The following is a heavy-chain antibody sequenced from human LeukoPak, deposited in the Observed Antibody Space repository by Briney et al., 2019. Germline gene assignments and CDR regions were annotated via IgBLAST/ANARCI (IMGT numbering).Heavy chain of an antibody. J-gene: IGHJ4*02. Sequence: ASVKVSCKASGYTFTGYYMHWVRQAPGQGLEWMGWINPNSGGTNYAQKFQGRVTMTRDTSISTAYMELNRLRSDDTAVYYCAVYGYNSSPSFDYWGQGTLVTVSS. CDR3: AVYGYNSSPSFDY. CDR1: GYTFTGYY. V-gene: IGHV1-2*02. D-gene: IGHD5-24*01. CDR2: INPNSGGT.